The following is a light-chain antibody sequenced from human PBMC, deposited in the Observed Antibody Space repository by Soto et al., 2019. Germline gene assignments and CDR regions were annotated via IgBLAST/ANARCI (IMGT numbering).Light chain of an antibody. V-gene: IGLV2-14*01. J-gene: IGLJ3*02. CDR1: SRDIGFYNY. Sequence: QSALTQPASVSGSPGQSITISCTGTSRDIGFYNYVSWYQQHPGKAPKLIIYEVAKRPSGVSSRFSGSKSGNTASLTISGLQTEDEANYYCSSYTTTSTRVFGGGTQLTVL. CDR3: SSYTTTSTRV. CDR2: EVA.